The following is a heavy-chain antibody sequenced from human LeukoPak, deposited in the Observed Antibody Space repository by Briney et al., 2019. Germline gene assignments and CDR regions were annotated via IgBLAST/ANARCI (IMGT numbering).Heavy chain of an antibody. V-gene: IGHV3-23*01. CDR1: GFTFSSYA. J-gene: IGHJ2*01. Sequence: GGSLRLSCAASGFTFSSYAMSWVRQAPGKGLEWVSSISGSGGSTYYADSVKGRFTISRDNSKNTLYLQMDSLRAEDTAVYYCAKDWTGTKPFDLWGRGTLVTVSS. CDR3: AKDWTGTKPFDL. D-gene: IGHD3/OR15-3a*01. CDR2: ISGSGGST.